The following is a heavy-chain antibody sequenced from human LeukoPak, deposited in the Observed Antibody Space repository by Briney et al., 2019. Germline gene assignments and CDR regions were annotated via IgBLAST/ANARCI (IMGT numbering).Heavy chain of an antibody. Sequence: ASVKVSCKASGYTFTGYYMHWVRQAPGQGLEWMGWINPNSGGTNYAQKFQGRVTMTRDTSISTAYMELSRLRSEDTAVYYCARDRTVEPANGLYMDVWGKGTTVTVSS. V-gene: IGHV1-2*02. J-gene: IGHJ6*03. D-gene: IGHD2-2*01. CDR1: GYTFTGYY. CDR3: ARDRTVEPANGLYMDV. CDR2: INPNSGGT.